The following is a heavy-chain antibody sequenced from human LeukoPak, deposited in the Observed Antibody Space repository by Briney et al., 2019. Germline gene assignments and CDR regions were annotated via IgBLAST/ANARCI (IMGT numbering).Heavy chain of an antibody. CDR2: INPNSGGT. V-gene: IGHV1-2*04. J-gene: IGHJ2*01. Sequence: GASVKVSCKASGYTFTGYYMHWVRQAPGQGLEWMGWINPNSGGTNYAQKFQGWVTMTRDTSISTAYMELSSLRSEDTAVYYCATGNSGDSWYFDLWGHGTLVTVSS. CDR3: ATGNSGDSWYFDL. D-gene: IGHD7-27*01. CDR1: GYTFTGYY.